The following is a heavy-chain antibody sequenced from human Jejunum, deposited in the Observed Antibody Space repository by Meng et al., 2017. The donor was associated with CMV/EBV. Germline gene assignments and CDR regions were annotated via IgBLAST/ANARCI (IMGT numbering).Heavy chain of an antibody. CDR2: ISVNTGYT. V-gene: IGHV1-18*01. J-gene: IGHJ4*02. Sequence: QAQLVESGGELKNPGASVKVSCKAPAYTFSSYGITWVRQAPGQGLEWMGWISVNTGYTEYAQKVEDRISMTTDTSTNTVYMELRSLRSDDTAVYYCGGAVAGQGIGMGGIDYWGQGTLVTVSS. CDR3: GGAVAGQGIGMGGIDY. CDR1: AYTFSSYG. D-gene: IGHD6-19*01.